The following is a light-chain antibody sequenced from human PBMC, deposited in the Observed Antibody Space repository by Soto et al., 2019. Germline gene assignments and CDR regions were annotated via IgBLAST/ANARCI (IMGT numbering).Light chain of an antibody. CDR3: QQTYNLPRT. J-gene: IGKJ1*01. CDR2: GTS. V-gene: IGKV1-39*01. CDR1: LAMGDS. Sequence: DIQMTQSPSSLSASLGDRVPITCRASLAMGDSLSWFQQKAGKPPTLLIYGTSALQHGVPPRFSGSGSGTDFTLTISRLQHEDFATYYCQQTYNLPRTFGQGTKVDLK.